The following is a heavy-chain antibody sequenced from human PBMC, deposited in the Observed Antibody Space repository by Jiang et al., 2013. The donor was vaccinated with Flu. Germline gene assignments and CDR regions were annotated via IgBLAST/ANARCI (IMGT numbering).Heavy chain of an antibody. J-gene: IGHJ4*02. Sequence: VQLVESGGGLVQPGGSLRLSCAASGFTFSSYNMHWVRQAPGKGLEYVSAISSNGGSTYYANSVKGRFTISRDNSKNTLYLQMGSLRAEDMGVYYCARDMGWELRHPLDYWGQGTLVTASS. D-gene: IGHD1-26*01. CDR2: ISSNGGST. CDR1: GFTFSSYN. CDR3: ARDMGWELRHPLDY. V-gene: IGHV3-64*01.